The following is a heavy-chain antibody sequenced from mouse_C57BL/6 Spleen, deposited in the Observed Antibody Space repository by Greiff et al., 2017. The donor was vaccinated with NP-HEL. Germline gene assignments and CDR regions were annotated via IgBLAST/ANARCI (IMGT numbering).Heavy chain of an antibody. J-gene: IGHJ3*01. Sequence: EVQLQQSGPELVKPGASVKMSCKASGYTFTDYNMHWVKQSHGKSLEWIGYINPNNGGTSYNQKFKGKATLTVNKSSSTAYMELRSLTSEDSAVYDCARFYYEYAAWFAYWGQGTLVTVSA. CDR3: ARFYYEYAAWFAY. V-gene: IGHV1-22*01. CDR2: INPNNGGT. D-gene: IGHD2-4*01. CDR1: GYTFTDYN.